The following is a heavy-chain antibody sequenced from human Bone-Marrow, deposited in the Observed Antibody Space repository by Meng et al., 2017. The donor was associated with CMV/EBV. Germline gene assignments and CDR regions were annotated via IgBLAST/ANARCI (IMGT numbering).Heavy chain of an antibody. Sequence: GESLKISCAASGFTFSSYSMNWVRQAPGKGLEWVSSISSSSSYIYYADSVKGRFIISRDNAKNSLYLQMNSLRAEDTAVYYCARGLLDWLPNDYWGQGTLVTSPQ. CDR3: ARGLLDWLPNDY. J-gene: IGHJ4*02. V-gene: IGHV3-21*01. D-gene: IGHD5-18*01. CDR1: GFTFSSYS. CDR2: ISSSSSYI.